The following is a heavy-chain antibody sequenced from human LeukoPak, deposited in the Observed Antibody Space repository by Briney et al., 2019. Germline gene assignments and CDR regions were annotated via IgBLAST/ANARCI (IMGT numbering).Heavy chain of an antibody. CDR3: ARDLPSDYYDSSGYYSPDY. CDR2: ISSSSNYI. D-gene: IGHD3-22*01. Sequence: GGSLTLSCAASGFPFSSYSMIWVRQATGEGREWVLSISSSSNYIYYADSVKGRFTISRDNAKTSLYLQMNSLRAEDTAVYYCARDLPSDYYDSSGYYSPDYWGQGTLVTVSS. CDR1: GFPFSSYS. J-gene: IGHJ4*02. V-gene: IGHV3-21*01.